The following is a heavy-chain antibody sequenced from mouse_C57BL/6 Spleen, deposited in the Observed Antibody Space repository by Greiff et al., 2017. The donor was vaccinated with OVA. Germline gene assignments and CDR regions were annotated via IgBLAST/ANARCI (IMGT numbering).Heavy chain of an antibody. Sequence: EVQLQESGPELVKPGASVKIPCKASGYTFTDYNMDWVKQSHGKSLEWIGDINPNNGGTIYNQKFKGKATLTVDKSSSTAYMELRSLTSEDTAVYYCARSPYYCSSFDYWGQGTTLTVSS. CDR3: ARSPYYCSSFDY. CDR1: GYTFTDYN. V-gene: IGHV1-18*01. D-gene: IGHD1-1*01. CDR2: INPNNGGT. J-gene: IGHJ2*01.